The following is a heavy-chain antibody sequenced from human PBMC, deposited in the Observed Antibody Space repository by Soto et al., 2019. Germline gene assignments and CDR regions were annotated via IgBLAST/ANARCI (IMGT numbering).Heavy chain of an antibody. J-gene: IGHJ3*02. D-gene: IGHD2-15*01. V-gene: IGHV3-11*01. Sequence: QVQLVESGGGLVKPGGSLRLSCAASGFTFSDYYMTWIRQAPRKGLEWVSYISSSGTGIYYADSMRGRFTISRDNAKNSLYLQMSSLRAEDTAVYYCARAYSDDFDIWGQGTMVTVSS. CDR2: ISSSGTGI. CDR3: ARAYSDDFDI. CDR1: GFTFSDYY.